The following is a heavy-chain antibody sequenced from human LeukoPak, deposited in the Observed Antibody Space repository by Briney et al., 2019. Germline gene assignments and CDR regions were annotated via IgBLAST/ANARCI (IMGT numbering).Heavy chain of an antibody. CDR3: ARDRTPYREDY. Sequence: WGSVSLSCAASGFTFSSYSMNWVRQAPGKGLEWVSYVNKFGNTIFCAESMKGRFTISRDDAKNSLYLQMNSLRDEDTAVYYCARDRTPYREDYWGQGTLLRVPS. D-gene: IGHD4-23*01. CDR1: GFTFSSYS. J-gene: IGHJ4*02. V-gene: IGHV3-48*02. CDR2: VNKFGNTI.